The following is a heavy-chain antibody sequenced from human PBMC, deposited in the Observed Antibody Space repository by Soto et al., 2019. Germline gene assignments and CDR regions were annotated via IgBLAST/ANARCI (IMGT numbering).Heavy chain of an antibody. CDR1: GYTFTSCG. CDR3: ARPSGIAAAGSLDY. Sequence: GASVKVSCKASGYTFTSCGISWVRQAPGQGLEWMGWISAYNGNTNYAQKLQGRVTMTTDTSTSTAYMELRSLRSDDTAVYYCARPSGIAAAGSLDYWGQGTLVTVSS. V-gene: IGHV1-18*01. J-gene: IGHJ4*02. CDR2: ISAYNGNT. D-gene: IGHD6-13*01.